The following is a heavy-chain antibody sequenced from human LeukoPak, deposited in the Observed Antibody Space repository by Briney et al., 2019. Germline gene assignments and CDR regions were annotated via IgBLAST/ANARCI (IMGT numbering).Heavy chain of an antibody. Sequence: MAGGSLRLSCAASGFTFSSYSMNWVRQAPGKGLEWVSSISSSSSYIYYADSVKGRFTISRDNAKNSLYLQMNSLRAEDTAVYYCAREGSGYYYGMDVWGQGTTVTVSS. J-gene: IGHJ6*02. D-gene: IGHD3-10*01. CDR2: ISSSSSYI. V-gene: IGHV3-21*01. CDR1: GFTFSSYS. CDR3: AREGSGYYYGMDV.